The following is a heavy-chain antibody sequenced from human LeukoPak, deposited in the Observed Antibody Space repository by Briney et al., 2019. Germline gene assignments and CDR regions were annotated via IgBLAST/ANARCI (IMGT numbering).Heavy chain of an antibody. D-gene: IGHD2-15*01. V-gene: IGHV3-7*01. Sequence: GGSLRLSCAASGFTFSSYWMSWVRQAPGKGLEWVANIKQDGSEKYYVDSVKGRFTISRDNSKNTLYLQMNSLRAEDTAVYYCAKDICGGSCYFDYWGQGTLVTVSS. J-gene: IGHJ4*02. CDR2: IKQDGSEK. CDR1: GFTFSSYW. CDR3: AKDICGGSCYFDY.